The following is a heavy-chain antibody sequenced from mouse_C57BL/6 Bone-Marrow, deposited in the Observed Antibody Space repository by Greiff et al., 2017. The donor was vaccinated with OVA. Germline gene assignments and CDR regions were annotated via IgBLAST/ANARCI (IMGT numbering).Heavy chain of an antibody. CDR1: GYSITSGYY. CDR3: ARDRIYYGNYWWYFDV. V-gene: IGHV3-6*01. D-gene: IGHD2-1*01. J-gene: IGHJ1*03. Sequence: EVQVVESGPGLVKPSQSLSLTCSVTGYSITSGYYWNWIRQFPGNKLEWMGYISYDGSNNYNPSLKNRISITRDTSKNQFFLKLNSVTTEDTATYYCARDRIYYGNYWWYFDVWGTGTTVTVSS. CDR2: ISYDGSN.